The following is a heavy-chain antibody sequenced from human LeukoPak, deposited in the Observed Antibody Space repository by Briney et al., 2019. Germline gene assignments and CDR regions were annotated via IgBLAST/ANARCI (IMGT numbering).Heavy chain of an antibody. Sequence: GGSLRLSCAASGFTFSSYGMNWVRQAPGKGLEWVSSISSSSSYIYYADSVKGRFTISRDNAKNSLYLQMNSLRAEDTAVYYCARDGRGQLVPLDYWGQGTLVTVSS. CDR2: ISSSSSYI. CDR3: ARDGRGQLVPLDY. D-gene: IGHD6-13*01. CDR1: GFTFSSYG. J-gene: IGHJ4*02. V-gene: IGHV3-21*01.